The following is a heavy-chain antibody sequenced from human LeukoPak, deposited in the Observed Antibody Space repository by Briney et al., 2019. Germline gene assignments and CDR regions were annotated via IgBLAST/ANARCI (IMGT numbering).Heavy chain of an antibody. CDR1: GFTFSSYG. J-gene: IGHJ4*02. Sequence: PGRSLRLSCAASGFTFSSYGMHWVRQAPGKGLEWVAVISYDGSNKYYADSVRGRFTISRDNSKNTLYLQMNSLRAEDTAVYYCAKVGGSGSPDYWGQGTLVTVSS. CDR2: ISYDGSNK. V-gene: IGHV3-30*18. D-gene: IGHD3-10*01. CDR3: AKVGGSGSPDY.